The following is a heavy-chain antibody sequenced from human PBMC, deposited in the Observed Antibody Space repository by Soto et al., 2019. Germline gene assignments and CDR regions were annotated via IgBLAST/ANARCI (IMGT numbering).Heavy chain of an antibody. CDR2: IISSSSTI. V-gene: IGHV3-48*02. CDR1: GFTFSAYS. CDR3: ARDRPADY. Sequence: HPGGSLRLSCAASGFTFSAYSMNWVRQAPGKGLEWVSCIISSSSTIYYADFVKGRFTISRDDAKNSVYLQMNSLRDEDTAVYYCARDRPADYWGRGTLVTVSS. J-gene: IGHJ4*02.